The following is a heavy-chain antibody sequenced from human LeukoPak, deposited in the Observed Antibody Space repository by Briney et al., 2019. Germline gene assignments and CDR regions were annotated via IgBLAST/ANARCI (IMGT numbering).Heavy chain of an antibody. CDR2: IYYSGST. Sequence: SETLSLTCTVSGYSISSGDYWGWIRQPPGKGLEWIGYIYYSGSTSYNPSLKSRVTISVDTSKKQFSLKLSSVTAADTAFYYCARYIVSYPHDAFDIWGQGTMVTVSS. D-gene: IGHD1-26*01. CDR3: ARYIVSYPHDAFDI. CDR1: GYSISSGDY. J-gene: IGHJ3*02. V-gene: IGHV4-61*08.